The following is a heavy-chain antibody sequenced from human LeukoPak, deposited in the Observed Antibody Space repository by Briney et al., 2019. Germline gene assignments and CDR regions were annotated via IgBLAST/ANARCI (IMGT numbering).Heavy chain of an antibody. J-gene: IGHJ4*02. CDR3: ARLTEVVAAGGYYFDY. CDR1: GGSISSGGYY. Sequence: PSETLSLTCTVSGGSISSGGYYWSWIRQHPGKGLEWIEYIYYSGSTYYNPSLKSRVTISVDTSKNQFSLKLSSVTAADTAVYYCARLTEVVAAGGYYFDYWGQGTLVTVSS. CDR2: IYYSGST. D-gene: IGHD2-15*01. V-gene: IGHV4-31*03.